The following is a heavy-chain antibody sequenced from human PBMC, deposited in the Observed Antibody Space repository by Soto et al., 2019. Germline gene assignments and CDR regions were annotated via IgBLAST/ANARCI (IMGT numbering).Heavy chain of an antibody. J-gene: IGHJ4*02. Sequence: QITLKESGPTLVKPTQTLTLTCAFSGFSLSTNGVGVGWIRQPPGKALEWLALIYWDDDKRYSPSLKSRLTIXKXXSKNQVVLTMTNMDPVDTATYYCAHRDYTSGWADYWGQGTLVTVSS. CDR3: AHRDYTSGWADY. D-gene: IGHD6-19*01. CDR1: GFSLSTNGVG. V-gene: IGHV2-5*02. CDR2: IYWDDDK.